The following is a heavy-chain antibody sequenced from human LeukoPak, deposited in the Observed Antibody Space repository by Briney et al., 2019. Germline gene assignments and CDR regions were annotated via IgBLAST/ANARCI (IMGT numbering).Heavy chain of an antibody. CDR2: INPNSGGT. J-gene: IGHJ4*02. D-gene: IGHD2-15*01. CDR1: GYTFTGYY. Sequence: GASVKVSCKASGYTFTGYYMHWVRQAPGQGLEWMGWINPNSGGTNYAQKFQGRVTMTRDTSISTAYMELSRLGSDDTAVYYCARSRDIVVVVAAYDYWGQGTLVTVSS. CDR3: ARSRDIVVVVAAYDY. V-gene: IGHV1-2*02.